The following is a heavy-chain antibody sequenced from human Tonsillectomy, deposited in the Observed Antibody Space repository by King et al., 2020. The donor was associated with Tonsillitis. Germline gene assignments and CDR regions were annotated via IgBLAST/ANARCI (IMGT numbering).Heavy chain of an antibody. J-gene: IGHJ5*02. Sequence: TLKESGPVLVKPTETLTLTCTVSGFSLSNARMGVSWIRQPPGKALEWLAHIFSNDEKSYSTSLKSRLTISKDTSKSQVVLTMTNMDPVDTATYYCARTLRSGYDRFEGFLFDPWGQGTLVTVSS. D-gene: IGHD5-12*01. CDR2: IFSNDEK. CDR1: GFSLSNARMG. V-gene: IGHV2-26*01. CDR3: ARTLRSGYDRFEGFLFDP.